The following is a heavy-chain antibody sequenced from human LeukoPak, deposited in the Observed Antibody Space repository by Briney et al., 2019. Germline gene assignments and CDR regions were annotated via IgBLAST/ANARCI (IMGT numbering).Heavy chain of an antibody. CDR2: ISCNSGSI. J-gene: IGHJ4*02. V-gene: IGHV3-9*01. CDR3: AKDPDEHFDY. Sequence: PPGRSLRLSCAASGFTFDDYAMHWVRQAPGKGLEWVSGISCNSGSIVYADSVKGRFTISRDNAKNSLYPQMNSLRAEDTALYYCAKDPDEHFDYWGQGTLVSVSS. CDR1: GFTFDDYA.